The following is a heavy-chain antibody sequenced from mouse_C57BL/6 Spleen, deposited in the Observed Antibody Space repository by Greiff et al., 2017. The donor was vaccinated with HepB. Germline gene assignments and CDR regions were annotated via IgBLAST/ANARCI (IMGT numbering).Heavy chain of an antibody. Sequence: QVQLQQPGAELVKPGASVKMSCKASGYTFTSYWITWVKQRPGQGLEWIGDIYPGCGSTNYNEKFKRNATLTVDTSSSTAYMQFSSLTSEDSAFYYCAKRGITTVLAHYFDYWGQGTTLTVSS. D-gene: IGHD1-1*01. J-gene: IGHJ2*01. CDR1: GYTFTSYW. CDR2: IYPGCGST. CDR3: AKRGITTVLAHYFDY. V-gene: IGHV1-55*01.